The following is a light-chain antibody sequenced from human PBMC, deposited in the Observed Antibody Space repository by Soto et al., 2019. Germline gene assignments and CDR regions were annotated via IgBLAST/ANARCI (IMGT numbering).Light chain of an antibody. CDR3: AAWDDSLNGVV. CDR2: SIN. Sequence: QSVLTQPPSASGTPGQRVTISCSGSGSNIGSDTVNWYQQVPGTAPKLLIYSINQRPSGVPDRFSGSKSGTSASLAISGLQSDDEADYYCAAWDDSLNGVVFGGGTKLTVL. V-gene: IGLV1-44*01. J-gene: IGLJ2*01. CDR1: GSNIGSDT.